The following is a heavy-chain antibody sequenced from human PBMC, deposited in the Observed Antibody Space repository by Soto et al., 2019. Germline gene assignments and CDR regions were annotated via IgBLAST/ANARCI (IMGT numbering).Heavy chain of an antibody. CDR1: GDSVSSNSAA. CDR2: TYYRSKWYN. J-gene: IGHJ4*02. Sequence: SQTLSLTCAISGDSVSSNSAAWNWIRQSPSRGLEWLGRTYYRSKWYNDYAVSVKSRITINPDTSKNQFSLQLNSVTPEDTAVYYCARATVLLWFGEFSEIDYWGQGTLVTVSS. V-gene: IGHV6-1*01. CDR3: ARATVLLWFGEFSEIDY. D-gene: IGHD3-10*01.